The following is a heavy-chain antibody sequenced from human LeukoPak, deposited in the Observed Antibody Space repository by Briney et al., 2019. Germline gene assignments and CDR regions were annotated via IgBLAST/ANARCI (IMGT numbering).Heavy chain of an antibody. Sequence: PGGSLRLSCVASGFTFRFYWMGWVRQAPGKGLEWVANIKQDGSEKYYVDSVKGRFTISRDNAKNSLYLQINSLRADDTAIYYCATEYKGYWGQGTLVTVSS. CDR2: IKQDGSEK. J-gene: IGHJ4*02. V-gene: IGHV3-7*05. CDR1: GFTFRFYW. CDR3: ATEYKGY. D-gene: IGHD2-15*01.